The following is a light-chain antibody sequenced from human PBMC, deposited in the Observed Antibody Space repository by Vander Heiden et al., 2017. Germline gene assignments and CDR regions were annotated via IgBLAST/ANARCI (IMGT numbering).Light chain of an antibody. V-gene: IGLV1-44*01. CDR2: YND. CDR1: GSNIGRNT. CDR3: TSWDNSLNARV. Sequence: QSVLAQPPSASGTPGPSVTISCSGSGSNIGRNTVNWYQQLPGAAPRLLIYYNDQRPSGVPDRLSGSKSGTSASLAISGLQSEDEADYYCTSWDNSLNARVFGGGTKLTVL. J-gene: IGLJ3*02.